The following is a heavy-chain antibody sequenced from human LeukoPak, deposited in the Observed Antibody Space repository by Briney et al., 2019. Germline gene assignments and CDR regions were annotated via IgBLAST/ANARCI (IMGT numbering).Heavy chain of an antibody. J-gene: IGHJ3*02. CDR3: ASPSGSYPEDAFDI. V-gene: IGHV1-18*01. Sequence: ASVKVSCKASGYTFTSYGISRVRQAPGQGLEWMGWISAYNGNTNYAQKLQGRVTMTTDTSTSTAYMELRSLRSDDTAVYYCASPSGSYPEDAFDIWGQGTMVTVSS. CDR2: ISAYNGNT. CDR1: GYTFTSYG. D-gene: IGHD1-26*01.